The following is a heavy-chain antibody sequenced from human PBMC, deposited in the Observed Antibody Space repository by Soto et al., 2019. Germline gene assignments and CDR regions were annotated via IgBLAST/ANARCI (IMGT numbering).Heavy chain of an antibody. CDR3: AKGSSAVFYYYYYGMDV. J-gene: IGHJ6*02. V-gene: IGHV3-30*18. CDR1: GFTFSSYG. CDR2: ISYDGSNK. Sequence: VGSLRLSCAASGFTFSSYGMHWVRQAPGKGLEWVAVISYDGSNKYYADSVKGRFTISRDNSKNTLYLQMNSLRAEDTAVYYCAKGSSAVFYYYYYGMDVWGQGTTVTVSS.